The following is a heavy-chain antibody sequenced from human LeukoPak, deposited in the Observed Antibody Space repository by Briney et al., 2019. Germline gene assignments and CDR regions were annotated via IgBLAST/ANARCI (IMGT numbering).Heavy chain of an antibody. V-gene: IGHV3-33*08. CDR2: ISYNGGYI. J-gene: IGHJ4*02. CDR3: ARDLGYYDFWSGYYSGGFDY. Sequence: PGGSLRLSCAASGFTFSSYWMQWVRQAPGKGLEWVAVISYNGGYIHYEDSVKGRFTISRDNSKNTLYLQMNSLRAEDTAVYYCARDLGYYDFWSGYYSGGFDYWGQGTLVTVSS. CDR1: GFTFSSYW. D-gene: IGHD3-3*01.